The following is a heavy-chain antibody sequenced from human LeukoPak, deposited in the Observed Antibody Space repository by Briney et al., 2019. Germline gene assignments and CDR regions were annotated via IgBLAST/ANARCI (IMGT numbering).Heavy chain of an antibody. Sequence: GGSLRLSCVASGFTFSSYIMTWVRQAPGKGLEWVSTIKGSAEATFYADSVKDRFTISRDNSKNTLYLQMNSLRADDTALYFCARDHESSGYPTSDYWGQGTVVTVSS. CDR2: IKGSAEAT. J-gene: IGHJ4*02. D-gene: IGHD3-22*01. V-gene: IGHV3-23*01. CDR1: GFTFSSYI. CDR3: ARDHESSGYPTSDY.